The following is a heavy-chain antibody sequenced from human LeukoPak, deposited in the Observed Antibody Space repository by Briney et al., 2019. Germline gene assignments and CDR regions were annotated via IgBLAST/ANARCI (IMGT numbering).Heavy chain of an antibody. D-gene: IGHD4-23*01. CDR3: AKDARRVVTQNFQH. CDR2: INTSGGST. Sequence: PGGTLRLSCAASGFSFSSYGISWVRQAPGKGLEWVSTINTSGGSTYYADSVKGRFTISRDNSKNTLYLQMNSLRAEDTAVYYCAKDARRVVTQNFQHWGQGTLVTVSS. CDR1: GFSFSSYG. J-gene: IGHJ1*01. V-gene: IGHV3-23*01.